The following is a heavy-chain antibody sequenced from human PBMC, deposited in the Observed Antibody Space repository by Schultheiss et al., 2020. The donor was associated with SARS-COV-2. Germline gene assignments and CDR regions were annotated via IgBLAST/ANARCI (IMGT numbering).Heavy chain of an antibody. D-gene: IGHD3-10*01. CDR2: INQDGSGK. CDR3: ARDKDFRA. V-gene: IGHV3-7*01. Sequence: GGSLRLSCAASGYTFSSYWMTWVRQAPGKGLEWVANINQDGSGKYYVDSVKGRFTISRDNAKNSLYLQMDSLRAEDTAVYYCARDKDFRAWGQGTLVTVSS. CDR1: GYTFSSYW. J-gene: IGHJ5*02.